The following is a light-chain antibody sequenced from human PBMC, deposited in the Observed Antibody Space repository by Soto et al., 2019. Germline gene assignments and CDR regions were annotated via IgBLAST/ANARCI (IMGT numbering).Light chain of an antibody. CDR1: QSVSNNY. V-gene: IGKV3-20*01. CDR3: QQYSSSRT. J-gene: IGKJ1*01. Sequence: EIVWAQSPGSLSLSPGGRATLACRASQSVSNNYLAWYQQKPGQAPRLLNYGASNRATGIPDRFSGSGSGTDFTLTISRLEPEDFAVYYCQQYSSSRTFGQGTKVDIK. CDR2: GAS.